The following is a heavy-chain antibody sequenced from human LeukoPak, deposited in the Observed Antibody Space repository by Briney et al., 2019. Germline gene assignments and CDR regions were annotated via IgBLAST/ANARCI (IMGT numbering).Heavy chain of an antibody. D-gene: IGHD2-15*01. V-gene: IGHV1-2*02. CDR2: INPNSGGT. J-gene: IGHJ4*02. Sequence: ASVKVSCKASGGTFSSYAISWVRQAPGQGLEWMGWINPNSGGTNYAQKFQGRVTMTRDTSISTAYMELSRLRSDDTAVYYCARDLVGADPTDDYWGQGTLVTVSS. CDR3: ARDLVGADPTDDY. CDR1: GGTFSSYA.